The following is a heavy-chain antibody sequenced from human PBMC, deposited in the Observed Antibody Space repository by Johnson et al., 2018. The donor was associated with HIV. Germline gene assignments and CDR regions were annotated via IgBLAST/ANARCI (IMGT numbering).Heavy chain of an antibody. D-gene: IGHD5-24*01. Sequence: QVQLVESGGGVVQPGRSLRLSCAASGFTFSSYAMHWVRQAPGKGLEWVAVISYDGSNKYYADSVKGRFTISRDNSKNTLYLQMNSRRAEDTSVYYCARDEEMATIFNAFDIWGQGTMVTVSS. CDR2: ISYDGSNK. J-gene: IGHJ3*02. CDR3: ARDEEMATIFNAFDI. CDR1: GFTFSSYA. V-gene: IGHV3-30-3*01.